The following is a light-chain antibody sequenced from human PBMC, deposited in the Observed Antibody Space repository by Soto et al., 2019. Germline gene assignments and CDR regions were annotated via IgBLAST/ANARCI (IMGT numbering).Light chain of an antibody. J-gene: IGKJ4*02. CDR1: QSVSSSY. Sequence: EIVSTQSPGTLSLSPGERATLSCRASQSVSSSYLAWYQQKPGQAPRLLIYGASSRATGIPDRFSGSESGTDFTLTISRLEPEDFAVYYCQQYGSSLALTFGGGTKVDIK. CDR3: QQYGSSLALT. V-gene: IGKV3-20*01. CDR2: GAS.